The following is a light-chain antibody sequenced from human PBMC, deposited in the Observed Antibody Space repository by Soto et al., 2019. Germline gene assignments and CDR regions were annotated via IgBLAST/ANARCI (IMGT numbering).Light chain of an antibody. CDR1: SSDIDYNF. CDR2: DVN. Sequence: QSALTQPASMSGSPGQSITISCTGISSDIDYNFISWFQQLPVKAPKLLIFDVNHRPSGVSNRFSGSKSGNTASLTISGLQAEDEADYYCSSYTTSNTLVFGTGTKLTVL. V-gene: IGLV2-14*03. J-gene: IGLJ1*01. CDR3: SSYTTSNTLV.